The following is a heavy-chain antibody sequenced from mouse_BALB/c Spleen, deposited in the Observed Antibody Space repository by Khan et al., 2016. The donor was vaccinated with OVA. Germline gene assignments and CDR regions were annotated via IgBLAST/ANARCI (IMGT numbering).Heavy chain of an antibody. J-gene: IGHJ1*01. D-gene: IGHD2-13*01. CDR1: GFNIKDTY. CDR3: VRPSCDPRNFDV. Sequence: VRLQQSGAELVKPGASVKLSCTASGFNIKDTYIHWVKQRPKQGLEWIGRITPANGNTEYDPKFQGKATMRADTSSNTAYLQLSSLTSGDTAVYYCVRPSCDPRNFDVWGAGTTVTVSS. V-gene: IGHV14-3*02. CDR2: ITPANGNT.